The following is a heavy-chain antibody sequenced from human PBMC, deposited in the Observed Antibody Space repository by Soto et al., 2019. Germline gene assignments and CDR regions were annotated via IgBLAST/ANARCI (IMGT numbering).Heavy chain of an antibody. J-gene: IGHJ6*02. D-gene: IGHD1-1*01. CDR3: AKDSPGTTSGYYYYYGMDV. Sequence: GGSLRLSCAASGFTFSSYAMSWVRQAPGKGLEWVSAISGSGGSTYYADSVKGRFTISRDNSKNTLYLQMNSLRAEDTAVYYCAKDSPGTTSGYYYYYGMDVWGQGTTVTVSS. V-gene: IGHV3-23*01. CDR2: ISGSGGST. CDR1: GFTFSSYA.